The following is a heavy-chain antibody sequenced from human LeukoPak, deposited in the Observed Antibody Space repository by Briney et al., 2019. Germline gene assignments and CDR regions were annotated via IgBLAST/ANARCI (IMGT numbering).Heavy chain of an antibody. D-gene: IGHD6-13*01. CDR3: ARVTGYVMEDYFDY. CDR1: GGSIRNYY. Sequence: SETLSLTCTVSGGSIRNYYWSWIRQPPGKGLEWIGYIYYSGSTNYNPSLKSRVTISVDTSKNQFSLRLSSVTAADTAVYYCARVTGYVMEDYFDYWGQGTLVTVSS. CDR2: IYYSGST. V-gene: IGHV4-59*01. J-gene: IGHJ4*02.